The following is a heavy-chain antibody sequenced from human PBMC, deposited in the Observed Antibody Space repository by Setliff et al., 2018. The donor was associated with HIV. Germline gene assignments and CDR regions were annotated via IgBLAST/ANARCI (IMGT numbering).Heavy chain of an antibody. V-gene: IGHV3-30*07. Sequence: GGSLRLSCVASGFTFSSFAMHWVRQAPGKGLEWVSVISYDGSRTYYADSVKGRFTISRDNSKNTLYLQMNSLRAEDTAVYYCAKGGDNFWSGYLNYWGQGTLVTVSS. CDR3: AKGGDNFWSGYLNY. D-gene: IGHD3-3*01. CDR2: ISYDGSRT. J-gene: IGHJ4*02. CDR1: GFTFSSFA.